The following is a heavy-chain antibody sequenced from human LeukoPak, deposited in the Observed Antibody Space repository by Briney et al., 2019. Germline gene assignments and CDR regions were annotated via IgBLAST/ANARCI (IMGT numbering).Heavy chain of an antibody. J-gene: IGHJ5*02. D-gene: IGHD5-12*01. CDR1: GFTFSSYE. CDR3: ARDRGYSGYDH. CDR2: ISSSGSTI. V-gene: IGHV3-48*03. Sequence: GGSLRLSCAASGFTFSSYEMNWVRQAPGKGLEWVSYISSSGSTIYYADSVKGRFTISRDNAKNSLYLQMNSLRAEDTAVYYCARDRGYSGYDHWGKGTLVTVSS.